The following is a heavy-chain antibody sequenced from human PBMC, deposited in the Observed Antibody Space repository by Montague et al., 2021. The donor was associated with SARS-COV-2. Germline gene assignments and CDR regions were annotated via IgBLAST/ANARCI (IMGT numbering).Heavy chain of an antibody. Sequence: SETLSLTCTVSGDSIRNSDYSWGWVRQPPGKGLEWIGNIYNGGTTSYNPSLKSRVIIFVDTSKNQFSLKLSSVTAADTAVYYCATRTRYPQNDFGFWGQGTLVTVSS. CDR1: GDSIRNSDYS. D-gene: IGHD2-15*01. V-gene: IGHV4-39*01. CDR2: IYNGGTT. J-gene: IGHJ4*02. CDR3: ATRTRYPQNDFGF.